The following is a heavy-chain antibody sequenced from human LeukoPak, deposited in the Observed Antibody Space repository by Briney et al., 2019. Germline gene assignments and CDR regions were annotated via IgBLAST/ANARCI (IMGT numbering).Heavy chain of an antibody. CDR2: IKQDGSQK. D-gene: IGHD4-17*01. CDR3: ARGDFSDSGDYVGAFDV. Sequence: PGGSLRLSCAASGSTFNNYWMSWVRQAPGKWLQWVANIKQDGSQKFYVDSVTGRFTISRDNSKKSLYLQMNSLRAEDTGMYYCARGDFSDSGDYVGAFDVWGQGTMVTVSS. CDR1: GSTFNNYW. J-gene: IGHJ3*01. V-gene: IGHV3-7*04.